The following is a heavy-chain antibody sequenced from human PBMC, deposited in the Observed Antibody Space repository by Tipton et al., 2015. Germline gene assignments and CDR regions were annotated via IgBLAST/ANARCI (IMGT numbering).Heavy chain of an antibody. CDR2: IWFDGSNK. D-gene: IGHD6-25*01. CDR3: VRGGTAAGILDY. J-gene: IGHJ4*02. V-gene: IGHV3-33*08. CDR1: GFTFSTYA. Sequence: SLRLSCAASGFTFSTYAMHWVRQAPGKGLEWVAVIWFDGSNKYYADSVNGRFTISRDNSKNILSLQMNSLRAEDTALYYCVRGGTAAGILDYWGQGTLVTVSS.